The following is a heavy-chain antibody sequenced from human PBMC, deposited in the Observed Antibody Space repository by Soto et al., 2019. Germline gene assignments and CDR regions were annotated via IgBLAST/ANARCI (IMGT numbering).Heavy chain of an antibody. D-gene: IGHD3-10*01. V-gene: IGHV3-23*01. CDR1: GFTFSSYA. CDR2: ISGRGGST. Sequence: EVQLLESGGGLVQPGGSLRLSCAASGFTFSSYAMSWVRQAPGKGLEWVSAISGRGGSTYYADSVKGRFTISRDNSRNTLYLQMNSLRAEDTAVYYCAKDWAVHPIEWFGAGDWGQSGLVTFSS. CDR3: AKDWAVHPIEWFGAGD. J-gene: IGHJ1*01.